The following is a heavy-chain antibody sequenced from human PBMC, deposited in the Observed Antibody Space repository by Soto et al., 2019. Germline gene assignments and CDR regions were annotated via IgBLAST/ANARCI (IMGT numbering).Heavy chain of an antibody. CDR1: GGSISSGDYY. CDR2: ISYTGST. CDR3: ARLKSYGSGSYWFYYGMDV. V-gene: IGHV4-30-4*01. D-gene: IGHD3-10*01. Sequence: TLSLTCTVSGGSISSGDYYWSWIRQPPGKGLEWIGHISYTGSTHYNPSLRSRLTIAIDTSENQFSLKLGFVTAEDTAVYYCARLKSYGSGSYWFYYGMDVWGQGTTVTVSS. J-gene: IGHJ6*02.